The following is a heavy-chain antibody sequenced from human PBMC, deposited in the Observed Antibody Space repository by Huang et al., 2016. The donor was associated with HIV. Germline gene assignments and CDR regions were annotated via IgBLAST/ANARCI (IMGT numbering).Heavy chain of an antibody. CDR2: ISPEGAT. CDR1: GGSINVFY. J-gene: IGHJ4*02. V-gene: IGHV4-59*05. Sequence: QLQLQESGPGVVQPSETLSLTCSVFGGSINVFYWAWIRQCPGKRLEGLGPISPEGATFYRPSLKNRIAISTDTSKNQVSLKLASVIATDTALYYCARHIVHNTGFYQTVWSWNYWGQGVLVAVSS. D-gene: IGHD1-1*01. CDR3: ARHIVHNTGFYQTVWSWNY.